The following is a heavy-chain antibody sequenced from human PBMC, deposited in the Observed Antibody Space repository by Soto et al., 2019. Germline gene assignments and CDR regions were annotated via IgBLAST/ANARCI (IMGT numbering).Heavy chain of an antibody. J-gene: IGHJ4*02. CDR2: IYHSGST. V-gene: IGHV4-4*02. Sequence: SETLSLTCAVSGGSISSSNWWSWVRQPXGKGLEWIGEIYHSGSTNYNPSLKSRVTISVDKSKNQFSLKLSSVTAADTAVYYCARDNGYSYGPSYYFDYWGQGALVTVS. CDR1: GGSISSSNW. D-gene: IGHD5-18*01. CDR3: ARDNGYSYGPSYYFDY.